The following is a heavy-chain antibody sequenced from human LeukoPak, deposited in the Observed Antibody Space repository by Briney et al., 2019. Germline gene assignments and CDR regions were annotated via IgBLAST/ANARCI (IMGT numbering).Heavy chain of an antibody. V-gene: IGHV1-2*02. CDR2: INPNSGAA. D-gene: IGHD5-12*01. Sequence: GASVKVSCKASGYTFTGYYMHWVRQAPGQGLDWMGWINPNSGAANYAQNFQGRVTMARDTSISTAYMDLSRLTSDDTAVYYCARGDSGYDWSWFDPWGQGTLVTVSS. CDR3: ARGDSGYDWSWFDP. CDR1: GYTFTGYY. J-gene: IGHJ5*02.